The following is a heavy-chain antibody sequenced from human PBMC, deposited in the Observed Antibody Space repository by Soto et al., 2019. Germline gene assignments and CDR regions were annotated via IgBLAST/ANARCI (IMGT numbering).Heavy chain of an antibody. J-gene: IGHJ4*02. CDR1: GFTFSSYE. D-gene: IGHD3-3*01. CDR2: ISSSGSTI. Sequence: GGSLRLSCAASGFTFSSYEMNWVRQAPGKGLEWVSYISSSGSTIYYADSVKGRFTISRDNAKNSLYLQMNSLRAEDTAVYYCARDVWSGYLEGYFDYWGQGTLVTVSS. V-gene: IGHV3-48*03. CDR3: ARDVWSGYLEGYFDY.